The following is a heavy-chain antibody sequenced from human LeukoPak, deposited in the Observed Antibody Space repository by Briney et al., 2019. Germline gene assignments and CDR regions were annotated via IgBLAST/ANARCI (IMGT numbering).Heavy chain of an antibody. CDR3: ARLGTAVAGYFDY. Sequence: ASVKVSCKASGYTFTGYYMHWVRQAPGQGLEWMGRINPNSGGTNYAQKFQGRVTMTRDTSISTAYMELSRLRSDDTAVYYCARLGTAVAGYFDYWGQGTLVTVSS. CDR1: GYTFTGYY. V-gene: IGHV1-2*06. D-gene: IGHD6-19*01. J-gene: IGHJ4*02. CDR2: INPNSGGT.